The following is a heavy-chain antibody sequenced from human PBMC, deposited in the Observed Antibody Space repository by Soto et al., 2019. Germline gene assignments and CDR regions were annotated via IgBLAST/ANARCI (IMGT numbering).Heavy chain of an antibody. CDR1: GGSISSSY. CDR2: IYYSGSN. V-gene: IGHV4-59*08. J-gene: IGHJ6*02. Sequence: SETLSLTCTVTGGSISSSYWSWIRQPPGKGLEWIGYIYYSGSNNYNPSLKSRVTISVDTSKNQFSLKLSSVTAADTAVYYCAGQPTAGSYYDLGSYYYYYAMDVWGQGTTVT. D-gene: IGHD3-10*01. CDR3: AGQPTAGSYYDLGSYYYYYAMDV.